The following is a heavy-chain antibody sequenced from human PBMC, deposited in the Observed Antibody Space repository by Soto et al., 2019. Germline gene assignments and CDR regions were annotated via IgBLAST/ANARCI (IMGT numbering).Heavy chain of an antibody. Sequence: PSETLSLTCAVSGGSISSGGYSWSWIRQPPGKGLEWIGYIYHSGSTYYNPSLKSRVTISVDRSKNQFSLKLSSVTAADTAVYYCARKSSGYYVYFDYWGQGTLVTVSS. CDR1: GGSISSGGYS. J-gene: IGHJ4*02. D-gene: IGHD3-22*01. V-gene: IGHV4-30-2*01. CDR3: ARKSSGYYVYFDY. CDR2: IYHSGST.